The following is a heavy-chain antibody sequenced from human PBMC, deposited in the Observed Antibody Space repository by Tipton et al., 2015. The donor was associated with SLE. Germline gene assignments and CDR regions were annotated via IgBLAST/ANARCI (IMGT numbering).Heavy chain of an antibody. CDR3: AGGTGAYFDH. CDR2: IRADGSNK. Sequence: SGFTYSGYAMHWVRQAPGKGLEWVAFIRADGSNKDYADSVKGRLTISRDNSKNTLYLQMNRLRVEDTAVYYCAGGTGAYFDHWGQGTLVTVSS. V-gene: IGHV3-30*02. J-gene: IGHJ4*02. CDR1: GFTYSGYA. D-gene: IGHD3-16*01.